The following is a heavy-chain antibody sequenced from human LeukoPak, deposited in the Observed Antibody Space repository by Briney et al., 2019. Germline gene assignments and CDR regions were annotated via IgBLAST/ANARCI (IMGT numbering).Heavy chain of an antibody. Sequence: SETLSLTCTVSGGSISSYYWSWIRQPAGKGLEWIGRIYTSGSTNYNPSLKSRVTMSVDTSKNQFSLKLSSVTAADTAVYYCARETHIAVAGTFYYYGMDVWGQGTTVTASS. J-gene: IGHJ6*02. CDR3: ARETHIAVAGTFYYYGMDV. V-gene: IGHV4-4*07. CDR2: IYTSGST. D-gene: IGHD6-19*01. CDR1: GGSISSYY.